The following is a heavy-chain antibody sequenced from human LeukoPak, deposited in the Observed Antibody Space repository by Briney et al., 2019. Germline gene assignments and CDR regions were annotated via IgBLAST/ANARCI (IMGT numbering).Heavy chain of an antibody. V-gene: IGHV4-39*01. CDR1: GGSISSSSYY. CDR3: ARLKGELIDY. Sequence: SETLSLTCTVPGGSISSSSYYWGWIRQPPGKGLEWIGCIFYSVSTYYNTSLKSRVTIPVDTSKNQFSLKLSSVTAADTAVYYCARLKGELIDYWGQGTLVTVSS. D-gene: IGHD1-26*01. CDR2: IFYSVST. J-gene: IGHJ4*02.